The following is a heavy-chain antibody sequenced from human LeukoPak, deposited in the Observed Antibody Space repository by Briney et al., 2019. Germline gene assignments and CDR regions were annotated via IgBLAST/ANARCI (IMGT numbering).Heavy chain of an antibody. D-gene: IGHD4-11*01. V-gene: IGHV3-23*01. CDR2: ISGSGAKT. CDR1: GFTFTSYG. CDR3: AKDAAANVDYPYYFDY. Sequence: GGSLRLSCAASGFTFTSYGMSWVRQAPGKGLEWVSTISGSGAKTYYADSVKGRFTISRDNSRTTLYLLMNSLRAEDTAVYYCAKDAAANVDYPYYFDYWGQGALVTVSS. J-gene: IGHJ4*02.